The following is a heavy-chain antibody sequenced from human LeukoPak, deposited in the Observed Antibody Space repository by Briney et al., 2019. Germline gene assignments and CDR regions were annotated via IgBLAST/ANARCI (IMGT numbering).Heavy chain of an antibody. CDR1: GFTFSSYW. Sequence: GGSLRLSCAASGFTFSSYWMHWVRQAPGKGLLWVSRINTDGSSTTYADSVKGRFTISRDNAKNSLYLQMNSLRAEDTAVYYCAKYRTNGVCLDYWGQGTLVTVSS. V-gene: IGHV3-74*01. CDR2: INTDGSST. J-gene: IGHJ4*02. CDR3: AKYRTNGVCLDY. D-gene: IGHD2-8*01.